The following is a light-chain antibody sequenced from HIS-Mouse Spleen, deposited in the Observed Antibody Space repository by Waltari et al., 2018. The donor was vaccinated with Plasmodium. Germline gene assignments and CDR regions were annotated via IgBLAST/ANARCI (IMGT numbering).Light chain of an antibody. J-gene: IGKJ3*01. CDR3: QQYNNWSFT. CDR1: QSVSSSY. Sequence: EIVLTQSPGTLSLSPGERATLSCRASQSVSSSYLAWYQQKPGQAPRLLIYGASSRATGIPDRFSGSGSGTDFTFTISRLEPEDFAVYYCQQYNNWSFTFGPGTKVDIK. V-gene: IGKV3-20*01. CDR2: GAS.